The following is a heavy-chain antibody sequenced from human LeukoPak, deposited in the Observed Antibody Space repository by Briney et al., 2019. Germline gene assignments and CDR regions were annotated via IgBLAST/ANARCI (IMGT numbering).Heavy chain of an antibody. J-gene: IGHJ5*02. V-gene: IGHV3-33*06. CDR1: GFTFSNYG. CDR2: IRYDGSHK. D-gene: IGHD2-2*01. Sequence: GQSLRLSCAASGFTFSNYGMYWVRQAPGKGLEWVAVIRYDGSHKYYADSVKGRFTMSRDNSNNTLFLQMNSLRVDDTAIYYCAKASSASPSCLNAWGQGTLVTVSS. CDR3: AKASSASPSCLNA.